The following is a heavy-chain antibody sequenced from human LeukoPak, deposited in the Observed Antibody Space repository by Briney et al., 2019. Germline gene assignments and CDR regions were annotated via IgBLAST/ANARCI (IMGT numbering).Heavy chain of an antibody. V-gene: IGHV4-59*12. CDR3: AREPSERIAAAGHFDY. D-gene: IGHD6-13*01. CDR1: GGSISSYY. Sequence: PSETLSLTCTVSGGSISSYYWSWIRQPPGKGLEWIGYIYYSGSTNYNPSLKSRVTISVDTSKNQFSLKLSSVTAADTAVYYCAREPSERIAAAGHFDYWGQGTLVTVSS. J-gene: IGHJ4*02. CDR2: IYYSGST.